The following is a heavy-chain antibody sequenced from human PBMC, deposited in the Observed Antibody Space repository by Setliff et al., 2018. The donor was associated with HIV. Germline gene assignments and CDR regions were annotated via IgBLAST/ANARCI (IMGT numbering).Heavy chain of an antibody. CDR1: GESISGSSYS. CDR3: ARGGGSPQRFAFDI. D-gene: IGHD1-26*01. J-gene: IGHJ3*02. V-gene: IGHV4-39*07. Sequence: SETLSLTCTVSGESISGSSYSWGWIRQPPGKGPEWIGSITYSGSARYNPSLKSRVTMSVDTSKNQFSLKLSSVTAADTAVYYCARGGGSPQRFAFDIWGQGTMVTVSS. CDR2: ITYSGSA.